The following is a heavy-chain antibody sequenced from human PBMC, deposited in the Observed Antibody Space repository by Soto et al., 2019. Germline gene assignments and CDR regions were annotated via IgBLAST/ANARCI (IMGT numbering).Heavy chain of an antibody. CDR3: AREQDYYDSSSGYWFDP. J-gene: IGHJ5*02. CDR2: ISAYNGNT. V-gene: IGHV1-18*01. D-gene: IGHD3-22*01. Sequence: GASVKASGTASGYTFTSNGISCVRQAPGQGLEWMGWISAYNGNTNYAQKLQGRVTMTTDTSTSTAYMELRSLRSDDTAVYYCAREQDYYDSSSGYWFDPWGQGTLVTVSS. CDR1: GYTFTSNG.